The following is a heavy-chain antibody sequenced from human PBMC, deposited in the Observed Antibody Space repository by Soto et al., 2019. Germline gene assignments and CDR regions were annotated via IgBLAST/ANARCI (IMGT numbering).Heavy chain of an antibody. V-gene: IGHV3-21*01. CDR3: ARDYGSGSYLMGYYYYGMDV. Sequence: EVQLVESGGGLVKPGGSLRLSCAASGFTFSSYSMNWVRQAPGKGLEWVSSISSSSSYIYYADSVKGRFTISRDNAKNSLYLQMNSLRAEDTAVYYCARDYGSGSYLMGYYYYGMDVWGQGTTVTVSS. CDR1: GFTFSSYS. CDR2: ISSSSSYI. J-gene: IGHJ6*02. D-gene: IGHD3-10*01.